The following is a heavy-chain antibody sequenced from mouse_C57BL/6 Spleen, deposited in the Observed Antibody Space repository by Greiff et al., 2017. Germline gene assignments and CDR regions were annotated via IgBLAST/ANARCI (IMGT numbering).Heavy chain of an antibody. CDR3: IDYYGSSPGY. CDR2: IDPEDGDT. V-gene: IGHV14-1*01. D-gene: IGHD1-1*01. J-gene: IGHJ2*01. CDR1: GFNIKDYY. Sequence: VQLQQSGAELVRPGASVKLSCTASGFNIKDYYMHWVKQRPEQGLEWIGRIDPEDGDTEYAPKFQGKATMTADTSSNTAYLQLRSLTSEDTAVYYCIDYYGSSPGYWGQGTTLTVSS.